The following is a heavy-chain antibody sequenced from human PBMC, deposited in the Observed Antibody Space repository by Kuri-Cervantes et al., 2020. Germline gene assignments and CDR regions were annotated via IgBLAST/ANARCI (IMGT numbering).Heavy chain of an antibody. V-gene: IGHV3-33*08. Sequence: GESLKISCAASGFTFSDHYMDWVRQAPGKGLEWVAVIWYDGSNKYYADSVKGRFTISRDNSKNTLYLQMNSLRAEDTAVYYCARDRAHHYYGSGSPYHSRTPYYYYGMDVWGQGTTVTVSS. J-gene: IGHJ6*02. CDR3: ARDRAHHYYGSGSPYHSRTPYYYYGMDV. D-gene: IGHD3-10*01. CDR1: GFTFSDHY. CDR2: IWYDGSNK.